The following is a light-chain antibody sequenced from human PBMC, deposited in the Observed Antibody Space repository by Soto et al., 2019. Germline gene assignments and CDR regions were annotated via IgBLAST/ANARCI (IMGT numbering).Light chain of an antibody. CDR1: SSDVGSHNL. CDR3: FSYTTSSAPYV. CDR2: EAS. V-gene: IGLV2-14*02. Sequence: QSVLTQPASVSGSPGQSITISCTGTSSDVGSHNLVSWYQQFPGKAPKLIIFEASKRPSGVSNRFSGSKSGSTASLTISGLQAEDEADYYCFSYTTSSAPYVFRTGPKVTVL. J-gene: IGLJ1*01.